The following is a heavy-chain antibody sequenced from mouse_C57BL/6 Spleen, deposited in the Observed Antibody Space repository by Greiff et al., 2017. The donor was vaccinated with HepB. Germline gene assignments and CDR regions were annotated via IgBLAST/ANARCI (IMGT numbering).Heavy chain of an antibody. CDR1: GFTFSSYA. CDR2: ISDGGSYT. Sequence: EVQGVESGGGLVKPGGSLKLSCAASGFTFSSYAMSWVRQTPEKRLEWVATISDGGSYTYYPDNVKGRFTISRDNAKNNLYLQMSHLKSEDTAMYYCARDGDDWYFDVWGTGTTVTVSS. D-gene: IGHD3-3*01. CDR3: ARDGDDWYFDV. J-gene: IGHJ1*03. V-gene: IGHV5-4*01.